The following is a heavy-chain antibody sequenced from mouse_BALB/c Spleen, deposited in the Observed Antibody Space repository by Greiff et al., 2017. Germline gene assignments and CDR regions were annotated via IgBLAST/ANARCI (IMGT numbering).Heavy chain of an antibody. CDR1: GYAFSSSW. CDR2: IYPGDGDT. Sequence: LVEPGASVKISCKASGYAFSSSWMNWVKQRPGQGLEWIGRIYPGDGDTNYNGKFKGKATLTADKSSSTAYMQLSSLTSVDSAVYFCARSYDGYLAYWGQGTLVTVSA. D-gene: IGHD2-3*01. V-gene: IGHV1-82*01. J-gene: IGHJ3*01. CDR3: ARSYDGYLAY.